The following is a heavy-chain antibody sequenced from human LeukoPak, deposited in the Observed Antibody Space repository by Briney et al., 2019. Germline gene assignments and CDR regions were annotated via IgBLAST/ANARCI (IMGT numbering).Heavy chain of an antibody. CDR3: AKDISYDFWSGYTDY. CDR2: ISGDGGST. Sequence: PGGSLRLSCAASGFTFDDYAMHWVRQAPGKGLEWVSLISGDGGSTYYADSVKGRFTISRDNSKNSLYQQMNSLRTEDTALYYCAKDISYDFWSGYTDYWGQGTLVTVSS. CDR1: GFTFDDYA. J-gene: IGHJ4*02. D-gene: IGHD3-3*01. V-gene: IGHV3-43*02.